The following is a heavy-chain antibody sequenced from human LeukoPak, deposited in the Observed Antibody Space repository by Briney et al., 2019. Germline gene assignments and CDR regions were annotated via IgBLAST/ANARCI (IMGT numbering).Heavy chain of an antibody. CDR1: GFTFSSYG. J-gene: IGHJ4*02. D-gene: IGHD6-19*01. Sequence: GRSLRLSCAASGFTFSSYGMHWVRQAPGKGLEWVAVISYDGSNKYYADSVKGRFTISRDNSKNTLYLQMNSLRAEDTAVYYCAREASGGWYYLDYWGQGTLVTVSS. V-gene: IGHV3-30*03. CDR3: AREASGGWYYLDY. CDR2: ISYDGSNK.